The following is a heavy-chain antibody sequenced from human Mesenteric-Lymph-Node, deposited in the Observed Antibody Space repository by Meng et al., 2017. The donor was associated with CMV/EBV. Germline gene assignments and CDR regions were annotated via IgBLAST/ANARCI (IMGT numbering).Heavy chain of an antibody. D-gene: IGHD5-24*01. CDR1: GFSFSVYW. J-gene: IGHJ4*02. V-gene: IGHV3-7*01. CDR2: INQNGGER. Sequence: GESLKISCADSGFSFSVYWMTWVRQAPGKGLEWVANINQNGGERYYAGSVKGRFTISRDNAKNSLYLQMNSLRAEDRAVYYCARVGEGVATNKYLDYWGQGILVTVSS. CDR3: ARVGEGVATNKYLDY.